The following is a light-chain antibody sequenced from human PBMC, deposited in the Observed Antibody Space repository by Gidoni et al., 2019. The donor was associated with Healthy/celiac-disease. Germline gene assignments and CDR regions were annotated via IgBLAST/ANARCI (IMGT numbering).Light chain of an antibody. CDR3: QQRSNWPWT. CDR2: DAS. J-gene: IGKJ1*01. CDR1: QSVSSY. Sequence: EIVLTQSPATLSLSPGERATLSCRASQSVSSYLAWYQQKPGQAPRLLIYDASNRATGIPARFSGSGSGTDFTLTSSSLEPEDFAVYYCQQRSNWPWTFGQXTKVEIK. V-gene: IGKV3-11*01.